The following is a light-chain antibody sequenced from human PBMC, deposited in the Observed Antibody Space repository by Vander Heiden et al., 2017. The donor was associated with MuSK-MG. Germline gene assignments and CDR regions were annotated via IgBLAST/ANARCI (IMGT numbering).Light chain of an antibody. CDR3: QQNDSTPTIT. CDR2: GAS. J-gene: IGKJ5*01. Sequence: DIQTTQSPSSLSASVGDRVTITCRASQSIRSYLNWHQQKPGKSPKLLIYGASTLPSGVPSRIRRRAYRIDFTLTISILQPEDFPPYYCQQNDSTPTITFSQGTLMELK. V-gene: IGKV1-39*01. CDR1: QSIRSY.